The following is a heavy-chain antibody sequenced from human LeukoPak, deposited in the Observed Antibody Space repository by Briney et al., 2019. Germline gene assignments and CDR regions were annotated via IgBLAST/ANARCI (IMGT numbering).Heavy chain of an antibody. CDR2: IYYSGST. V-gene: IGHV4-39*07. J-gene: IGHJ4*02. CDR1: GGSISSSSYY. Sequence: SEALSLTCTVSGGSISSSSYYWGWIRQPPGKGLEWIGSIYYSGSTYYNPSLKSRVTISVDTSKNQFSLKLRSVTAADTAVYYCARVTGYMIEDYFDYWGQGTLVTVSS. CDR3: ARVTGYMIEDYFDY. D-gene: IGHD3-22*01.